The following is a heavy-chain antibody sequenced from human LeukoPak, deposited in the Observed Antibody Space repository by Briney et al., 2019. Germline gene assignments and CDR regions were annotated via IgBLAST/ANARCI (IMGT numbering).Heavy chain of an antibody. V-gene: IGHV1-69*13. Sequence: EASVKVSCKASGGTFSSYAISWVRQAPGQGLEWMGGIIPIFGTANYAQKFQGRVTITADESTSTAYMELSSLRSEDTAVYYCARDGPGSSDAFDIWGQGTMVTVSS. CDR2: IIPIFGTA. J-gene: IGHJ3*02. CDR1: GGTFSSYA. D-gene: IGHD6-6*01. CDR3: ARDGPGSSDAFDI.